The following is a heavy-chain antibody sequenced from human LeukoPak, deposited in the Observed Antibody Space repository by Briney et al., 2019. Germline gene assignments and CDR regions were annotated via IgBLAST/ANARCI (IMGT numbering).Heavy chain of an antibody. D-gene: IGHD3-3*02. V-gene: IGHV3-48*02. Sequence: GGSLRLSCAASGFTFRSYSMNWVRQAPGKGLEWVSYISSGSSTIYYADSVKGRLTISRDNAKDSLYLQMNSLRDEDTAVYYCARAHFGLDVWGQGTRSPSP. J-gene: IGHJ6*02. CDR2: ISSGSSTI. CDR1: GFTFRSYS. CDR3: ARAHFGLDV.